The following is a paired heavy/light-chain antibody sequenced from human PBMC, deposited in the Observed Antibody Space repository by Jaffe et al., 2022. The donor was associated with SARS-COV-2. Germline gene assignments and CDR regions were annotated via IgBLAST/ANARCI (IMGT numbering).Heavy chain of an antibody. J-gene: IGHJ5*02. Sequence: EVQLVESGGGLVKPGRSLRLSCTTSGFTFGDYAMSWFRQAPGKGLEWISFIRSKAYGGTTEYAASVKGRFTISRDDSKSIAYLQMNSLKIDDTAVYYCTRGGNTIFGVVIMTPLFDPWGQGTLVTVSS. D-gene: IGHD3-3*01. CDR3: TRGGNTIFGVVIMTPLFDP. V-gene: IGHV3-49*05. CDR2: IRSKAYGGTT. CDR1: GFTFGDYA.
Light chain of an antibody. CDR2: GSS. V-gene: IGKV3-15*01. Sequence: EIVMTQSPATLSVSPGERATLFCRASQSISSNLAWYQQKPGQAPRLLIYGSSTRATGIPARFSGSGSGTEFTLTISSLQSEDFAIYYCQQYNNWPPITFGQGTRLEIK. J-gene: IGKJ5*01. CDR3: QQYNNWPPIT. CDR1: QSISSN.